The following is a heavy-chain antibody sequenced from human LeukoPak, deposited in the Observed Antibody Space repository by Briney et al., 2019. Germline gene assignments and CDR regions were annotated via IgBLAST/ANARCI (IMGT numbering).Heavy chain of an antibody. Sequence: GGSLRLSCAASGFTFNTYTMNWVRQAPGKGLEWVSYISSSSTIYYADSVKGRFTISRDNAKNSLYLQMNSLRAEDTAVYYCARDEGGIAVGNYYYYYGMDVWGQGTTVTVSS. CDR2: ISSSSTI. J-gene: IGHJ6*02. D-gene: IGHD6-19*01. CDR1: GFTFNTYT. CDR3: ARDEGGIAVGNYYYYYGMDV. V-gene: IGHV3-48*01.